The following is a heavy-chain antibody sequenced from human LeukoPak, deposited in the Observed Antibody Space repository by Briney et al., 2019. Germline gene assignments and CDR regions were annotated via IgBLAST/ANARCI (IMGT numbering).Heavy chain of an antibody. Sequence: GGSLRLSCAASGFTLNKYWMHWVRQAPGKGLVWVSRINSEGTTTNYADSVKGRFTISRDNAKNTLYLQMNSLTPEDTAVYYCARKDYDSSGYFDLDYWGHGTLVTVSS. J-gene: IGHJ4*01. CDR3: ARKDYDSSGYFDLDY. D-gene: IGHD3-22*01. CDR1: GFTLNKYW. CDR2: INSEGTTT. V-gene: IGHV3-74*01.